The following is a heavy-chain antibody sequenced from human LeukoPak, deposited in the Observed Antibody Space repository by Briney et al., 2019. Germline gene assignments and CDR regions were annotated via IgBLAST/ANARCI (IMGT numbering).Heavy chain of an antibody. D-gene: IGHD1-7*01. CDR3: ASSTSSWNYVPPLYFDY. Sequence: SQTLSLTCTVSGGSISSGGYYWSWIRQHPGRGLEWIGYIYYSGSTYYNPSLKSRVTISVDTSKNQFSLKLSSVTAADTAVYYCASSTSSWNYVPPLYFDYWGQGTLVTVSS. CDR2: IYYSGST. V-gene: IGHV4-31*03. CDR1: GGSISSGGYY. J-gene: IGHJ4*02.